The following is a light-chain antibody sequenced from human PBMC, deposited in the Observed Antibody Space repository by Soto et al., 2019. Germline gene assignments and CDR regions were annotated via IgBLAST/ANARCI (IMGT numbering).Light chain of an antibody. CDR1: SSDVGGSDY. CDR2: DVS. CDR3: ISHVGHSNV. Sequence: QSALTQPPSASGSPGQSVTISCTGTSSDVGGSDYVSWCQHHPGKAPQLMIYDVSKRPSGVPDRFSGSKSGNMASLTVSGLQAEDEADYYCISHVGHSNVFGTGTKVTVL. J-gene: IGLJ1*01. V-gene: IGLV2-8*01.